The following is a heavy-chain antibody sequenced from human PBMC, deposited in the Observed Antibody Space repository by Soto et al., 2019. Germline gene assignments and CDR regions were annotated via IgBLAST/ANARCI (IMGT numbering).Heavy chain of an antibody. J-gene: IGHJ4*02. D-gene: IGHD1-26*01. V-gene: IGHV1-18*04. Sequence: ASVKVSCKASGYTFTGYYIHWVRQAPGQGLEWMGWISDHNGDTKYAQKLQGRVTMTTDTSTSTAYMELRSLRSDDTAVYYCARVGGSPEMFDYWGQGTLVTVSS. CDR1: GYTFTGYY. CDR3: ARVGGSPEMFDY. CDR2: ISDHNGDT.